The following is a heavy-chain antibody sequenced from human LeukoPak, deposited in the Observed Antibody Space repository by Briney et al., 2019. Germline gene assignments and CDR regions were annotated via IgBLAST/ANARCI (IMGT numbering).Heavy chain of an antibody. Sequence: GGSLRLSCAASGFTFSSYSMNWVRQAPGKGLEWVSYISSSSSTIYYADSVKGRFTISRDNAKNSLYLQMNSLTAEDTAVYYCARDGCSGGSCYLDAFDISGQGTMVTVSS. V-gene: IGHV3-48*01. CDR2: ISSSSSTI. CDR1: GFTFSSYS. J-gene: IGHJ3*02. D-gene: IGHD2-15*01. CDR3: ARDGCSGGSCYLDAFDI.